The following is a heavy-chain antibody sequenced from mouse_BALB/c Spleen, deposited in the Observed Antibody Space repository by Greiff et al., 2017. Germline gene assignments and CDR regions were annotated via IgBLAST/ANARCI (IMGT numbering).Heavy chain of an antibody. CDR3: ARSGTRDAMDY. D-gene: IGHD4-1*01. V-gene: IGHV1-54*01. Sequence: VKLMESGAELVRPGTSVKVSCKASGYAFTNYLIAWVKQRPGQGLEWIGVINPGSGGTNYNEKFKGKATLTADKSSSTAYMQLSSLTSDDSAVYFCARSGTRDAMDYWGQGTSVTVSS. J-gene: IGHJ4*01. CDR1: GYAFTNYL. CDR2: INPGSGGT.